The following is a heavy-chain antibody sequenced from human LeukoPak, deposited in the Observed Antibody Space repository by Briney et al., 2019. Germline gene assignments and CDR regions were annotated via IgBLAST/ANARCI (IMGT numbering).Heavy chain of an antibody. CDR3: AREEHYYDSSGYFSNYFDY. V-gene: IGHV1-18*01. D-gene: IGHD3-22*01. CDR2: ISAYNGNT. Sequence: GASVKVSRKASGYTFTSYGISWVRQAPGQGLEWMGWISAYNGNTNYAQKLQGRVTMTTDTSTSTAYMELRSLRSDDTAVYYCAREEHYYDSSGYFSNYFDYWGQGTLVTVSS. J-gene: IGHJ4*02. CDR1: GYTFTSYG.